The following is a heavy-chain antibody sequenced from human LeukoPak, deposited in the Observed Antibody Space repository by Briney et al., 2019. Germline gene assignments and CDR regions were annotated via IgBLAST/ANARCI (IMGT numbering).Heavy chain of an antibody. CDR2: INQSGRT. V-gene: IGHV4-34*01. Sequence: SETLSLTCGFYGGSFRNYYWSCIRQSPGKGLEWIGEINQSGRTNYNPSLKTRLTISVGTAKNLFSLNLTSMTAADTATYYCAVRDGHSTSSGDTWGQGTLVTVSS. CDR3: AVRDGHSTSSGDT. CDR1: GGSFRNYY. J-gene: IGHJ5*02. D-gene: IGHD6-6*01.